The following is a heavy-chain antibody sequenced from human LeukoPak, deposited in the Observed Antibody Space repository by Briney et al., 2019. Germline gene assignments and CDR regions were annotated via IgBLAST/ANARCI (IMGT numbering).Heavy chain of an antibody. V-gene: IGHV1-18*01. CDR2: ISAYNGNT. CDR1: GYTFTSYG. D-gene: IGHD2-2*01. CDR3: ARDIVVVPAAWEYFDY. J-gene: IGHJ4*02. Sequence: GASVKVSCKASGYTFTSYGISWVRQAPGQGLEWMEWISAYNGNTNYAQKLQGRVTMTTDTSTSTAYMELRSLRSDDTAVYYCARDIVVVPAAWEYFDYWGQGTLVTVSS.